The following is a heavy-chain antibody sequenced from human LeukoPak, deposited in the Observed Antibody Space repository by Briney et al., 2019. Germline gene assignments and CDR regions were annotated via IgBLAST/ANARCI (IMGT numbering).Heavy chain of an antibody. Sequence: GGSLRLSCAASGFTFSSYAMHWVRQAPGEGLEWVAVISYNGNNKYYADSVKGRFTISRDISKNTLYLQMNALRVEDTAVYYCAREYVISSPDFWGQGTLVTVSS. CDR2: ISYNGNNK. V-gene: IGHV3-30-3*01. J-gene: IGHJ4*02. CDR1: GFTFSSYA. CDR3: AREYVISSPDF. D-gene: IGHD2-8*01.